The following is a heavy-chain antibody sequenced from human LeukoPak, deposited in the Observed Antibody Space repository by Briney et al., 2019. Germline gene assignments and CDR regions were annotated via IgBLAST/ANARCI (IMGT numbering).Heavy chain of an antibody. D-gene: IGHD1-1*01. CDR3: AKDMGYTPYGYFDY. V-gene: IGHV3-23*01. Sequence: ETLSLTCAVYGGSFSGYYWSWIRQPPGKGLEWVSAISGSGGSTYYADSVKGRFTISRDNSKNTLYLQMNSLRAEDSAVYYCAKDMGYTPYGYFDYWGQGTLVTVSS. CDR2: ISGSGGST. J-gene: IGHJ4*02. CDR1: GGSFSGYY.